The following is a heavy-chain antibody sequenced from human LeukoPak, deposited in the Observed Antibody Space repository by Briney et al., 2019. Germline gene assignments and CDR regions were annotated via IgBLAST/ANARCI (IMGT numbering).Heavy chain of an antibody. V-gene: IGHV5-51*01. CDR3: ARHVPRYCDSSGPDAFDI. CDR1: GYSFTSYW. CDR2: IYPGDSDT. Sequence: GESLKISCKGSGYSFTSYWIGWVRQMLGKGLEWMGIIYPGDSDTRYSPSFQGQVTISADKSISTAYLQWSSLKASDTAMYYCARHVPRYCDSSGPDAFDIWGQGTMVTVSS. D-gene: IGHD3-22*01. J-gene: IGHJ3*02.